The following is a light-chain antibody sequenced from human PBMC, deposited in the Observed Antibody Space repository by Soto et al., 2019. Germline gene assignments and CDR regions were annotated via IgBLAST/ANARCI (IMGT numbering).Light chain of an antibody. CDR1: QSVISR. J-gene: IGKJ5*01. V-gene: IGKV3-20*01. CDR2: GAS. CDR3: QHYAGGSRIT. Sequence: EMVMTQSPGTLSLSPGERATLSCSASQSVISRLAWYQQKPGQAPRLLISGASSRATGIPDRFSGSGFGTDFTLTISRLEPEDFALYYCQHYAGGSRITFGQGTRLEIK.